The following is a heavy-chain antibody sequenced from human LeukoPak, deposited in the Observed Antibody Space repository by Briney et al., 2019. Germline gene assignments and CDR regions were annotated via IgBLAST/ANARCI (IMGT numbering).Heavy chain of an antibody. CDR3: ARDLNYYDISGLKKH. V-gene: IGHV3-53*01. D-gene: IGHD3-22*01. J-gene: IGHJ1*01. CDR2: IYIGGDT. CDR1: GSTVSSNY. Sequence: GGSLRLSCAASGSTVSSNYMSWVRQAPGKGLEWVSVIYIGGDTYYADSVKGRFTISRDNSKNTLYLQVNSLRAEDTAVYYCARDLNYYDISGLKKHWGQGTLVTVSS.